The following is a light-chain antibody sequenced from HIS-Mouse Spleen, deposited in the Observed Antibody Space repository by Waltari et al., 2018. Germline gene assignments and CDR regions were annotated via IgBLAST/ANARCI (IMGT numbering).Light chain of an antibody. Sequence: QSALTPPASVSGSPGQSITISCPGTRSDVGSYDLVPWYQQHPGKAPKLMIDEGSNRPSGVSNRFSGSKSGNTASLTIAGLQAEDEADYYCCSYAGSSTWVFGGGTKLTVL. J-gene: IGLJ3*02. CDR3: CSYAGSSTWV. CDR2: EGS. V-gene: IGLV2-23*01. CDR1: RSDVGSYDL.